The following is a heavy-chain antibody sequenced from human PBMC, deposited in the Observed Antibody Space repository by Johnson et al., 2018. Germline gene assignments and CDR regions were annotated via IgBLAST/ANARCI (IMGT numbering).Heavy chain of an antibody. J-gene: IGHJ6*02. V-gene: IGHV3-33*01. Sequence: QVQLVQSGGGVVQPGRSLRLSCAASGFTFSSYGMHWVRQAPGKGLEWVAVIWYDGSNKYYADSVKGRFTISRDNSKNTLYLQMNSLRAEDTAGYYCGRGYCRGGSCSYYSYGRDVWGQGTTVTVSS. CDR2: IWYDGSNK. CDR3: GRGYCRGGSCSYYSYGRDV. D-gene: IGHD2-15*01. CDR1: GFTFSSYG.